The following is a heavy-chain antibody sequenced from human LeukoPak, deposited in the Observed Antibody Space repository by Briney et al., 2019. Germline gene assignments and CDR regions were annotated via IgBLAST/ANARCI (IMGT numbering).Heavy chain of an antibody. CDR3: AKISGKLVY. V-gene: IGHV4-34*01. CDR2: INHSGST. CDR1: GGSFSGYY. D-gene: IGHD3-3*01. J-gene: IGHJ4*02. Sequence: PSETLSLTCAVYGGSFSGYYWSWIRQPPGKGLEWIGEINHSGSTNYNPSLKSRVTISVDTSKNQFSLKLSSVIAADTAVYYCAKISGKLVYWGQGTLVTVSS.